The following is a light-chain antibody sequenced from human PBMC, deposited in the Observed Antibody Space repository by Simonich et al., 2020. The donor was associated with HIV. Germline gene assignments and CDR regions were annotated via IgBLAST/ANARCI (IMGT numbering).Light chain of an antibody. CDR1: SGSVSTRYY. CDR3: VLYMGSGISV. CDR2: STT. V-gene: IGLV8-61*01. J-gene: IGLJ3*02. Sequence: QTVLTQEPSFSVSPGGTFTLTCGLSSGSVSTRYYPSWYQQTPGQAPPTLTYSTTSRSSGVPNRLSGSILGNKAALTITGAQADDESDYYCVLYMGSGISVFGGGTKLTVL.